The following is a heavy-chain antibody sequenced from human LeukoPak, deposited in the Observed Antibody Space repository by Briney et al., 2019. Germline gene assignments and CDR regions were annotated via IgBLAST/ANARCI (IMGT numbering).Heavy chain of an antibody. CDR3: ARDGKLLWFGESYYGMDV. D-gene: IGHD3-10*01. Sequence: ASVKVSCKASGGTFSSYPISWVRQAPGQGLEWMGGIIPIFGTANYAQKFQGRVTITADESTSTAYMELSSLRSEDTAVYYCARDGKLLWFGESYYGMDVWGKGTTVTVSS. CDR2: IIPIFGTA. CDR1: GGTFSSYP. J-gene: IGHJ6*04. V-gene: IGHV1-69*13.